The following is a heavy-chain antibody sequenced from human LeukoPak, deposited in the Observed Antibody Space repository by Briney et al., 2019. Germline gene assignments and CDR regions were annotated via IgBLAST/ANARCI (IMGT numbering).Heavy chain of an antibody. Sequence: QSGGSLRLSCAASGFTFSSYAMSWVRQAPGKGLEWVSAISGSGGSTYYADSVKGRFTISRDNSKNTLYLQMNSLRAEDTAVYYCAKAKRALAVAGRDLDYWGQGTLVTVSS. CDR1: GFTFSSYA. V-gene: IGHV3-23*01. CDR2: ISGSGGST. D-gene: IGHD6-19*01. CDR3: AKAKRALAVAGRDLDY. J-gene: IGHJ4*02.